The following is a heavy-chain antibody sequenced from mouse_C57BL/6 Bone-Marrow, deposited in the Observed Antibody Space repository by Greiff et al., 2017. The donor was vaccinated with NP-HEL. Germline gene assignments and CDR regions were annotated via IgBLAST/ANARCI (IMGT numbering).Heavy chain of an antibody. CDR3: AREEYYSNYVDY. J-gene: IGHJ2*01. D-gene: IGHD2-5*01. CDR1: GFTFSSYG. CDR2: ISSGGSYT. V-gene: IGHV5-6*01. Sequence: EVKVIESGGDLVKPGGSLKLSCAASGFTFSSYGMSWVRQTPDKRLAWVATISSGGSYTYYPDSVKGRFTISRDNAKNTLYLQMSNLKSEDTAMYYCAREEYYSNYVDYWGQGTTLTVSS.